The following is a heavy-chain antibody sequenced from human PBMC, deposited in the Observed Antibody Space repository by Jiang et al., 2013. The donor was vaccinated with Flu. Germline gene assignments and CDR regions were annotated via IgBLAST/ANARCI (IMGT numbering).Heavy chain of an antibody. CDR1: GGSISSYY. D-gene: IGHD3-3*02. V-gene: IGHV4-59*01. CDR2: IYYSGST. CDR3: ARGTIFGVVIIGFDY. Sequence: PGLVKPSETLSLTCTVSGGSISSYYRSWIRQPPGKGLEWIGYIYYSGSTNYNPSLKSRVTISVDTSKNQFSLKLSSVTAADTAVYYCARGTIFGVVIIGFDYWGQGTLVTVSS. J-gene: IGHJ4*02.